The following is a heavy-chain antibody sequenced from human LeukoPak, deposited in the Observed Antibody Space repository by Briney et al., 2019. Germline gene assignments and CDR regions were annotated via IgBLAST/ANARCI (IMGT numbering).Heavy chain of an antibody. D-gene: IGHD1-26*01. J-gene: IGHJ4*02. CDR2: ISSNGGST. V-gene: IGHV3-64D*06. CDR1: GFTFSSYA. Sequence: GRSLRLSCAASGFTFSSYAMHWVRQAPGKGLEYVSAISSNGGSTYYADSVKGRFTISRDNSKNTLYLQLSSLRVEDTAVYYCIKDRIGTWSFDHWGQGTLLTVSS. CDR3: IKDRIGTWSFDH.